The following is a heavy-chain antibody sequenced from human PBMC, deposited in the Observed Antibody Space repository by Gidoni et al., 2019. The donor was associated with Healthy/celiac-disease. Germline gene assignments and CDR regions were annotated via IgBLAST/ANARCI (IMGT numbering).Heavy chain of an antibody. CDR1: GGTFSSYA. CDR3: ASTSIAARRSYYGMDV. J-gene: IGHJ6*02. V-gene: IGHV1-69*06. D-gene: IGHD6-6*01. CDR2: IIPIFGTA. Sequence: QVQLVQSGAEVKKPGSSVKVSCKASGGTFSSYAISWVRQAPGQGLEWMGGIIPIFGTANYAQKFQGRVTITADKSTSTAYMELSSLRSEDTAAYYCASTSIAARRSYYGMDVWGQGTTVTVSS.